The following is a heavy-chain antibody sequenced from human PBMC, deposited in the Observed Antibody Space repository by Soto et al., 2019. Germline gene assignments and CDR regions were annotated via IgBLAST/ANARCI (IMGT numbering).Heavy chain of an antibody. V-gene: IGHV1-46*01. CDR2: ISPSGTST. CDR3: ARGRDGRSSDFFHY. CDR1: GYTFSSYH. Sequence: ASVKVSCKASGYTFSSYHMHWVRQAPGQGLEWMGIISPSGTSTIYAQNFQDRVTMTRNTSTSTVYMELSSLTSGDTAVYYCARGRDGRSSDFFHYWGQGTLVTVSS. J-gene: IGHJ4*02. D-gene: IGHD6-19*01.